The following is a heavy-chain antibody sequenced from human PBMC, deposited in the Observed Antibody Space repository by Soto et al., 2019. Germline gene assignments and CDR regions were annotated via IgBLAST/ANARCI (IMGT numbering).Heavy chain of an antibody. D-gene: IGHD2-15*01. CDR2: ISYDGSNK. Sequence: HPGGSLRLSCAASEFTFSSYAMHWVRQAPGKGLEWVAVISYDGSNKYYADSVKGRFTISRDNSKNTLYLQMNSLRAEDTAVYYCARDGCSGGSCLWFDPWGQGTLVTVSS. CDR3: ARDGCSGGSCLWFDP. J-gene: IGHJ5*02. V-gene: IGHV3-30-3*01. CDR1: EFTFSSYA.